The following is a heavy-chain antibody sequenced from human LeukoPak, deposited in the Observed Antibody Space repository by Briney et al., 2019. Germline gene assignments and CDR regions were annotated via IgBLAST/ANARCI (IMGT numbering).Heavy chain of an antibody. J-gene: IGHJ6*02. Sequence: GGSLRLSCAASGFSFRSFEMSWVRQAPGKGLECIAYISSASGTIYHADSVKGRFTISRDNANNSLYLQINSLRAEDTAIYYCARSTELSDPYFYYGMDVWGQGTTVTVSS. V-gene: IGHV3-48*03. D-gene: IGHD1-26*01. CDR2: ISSASGTI. CDR1: GFSFRSFE. CDR3: ARSTELSDPYFYYGMDV.